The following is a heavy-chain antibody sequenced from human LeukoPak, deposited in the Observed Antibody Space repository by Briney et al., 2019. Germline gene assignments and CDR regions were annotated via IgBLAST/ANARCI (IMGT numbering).Heavy chain of an antibody. CDR1: GYTFTGYY. Sequence: ASAKVSCKASGYTFTGYYVHWGRQDPRQRLEGMGWISPNSGGTDYAQKFQGRVTMTRDTSISTAYMELGRLRSDDTAVYYCARDSSGGYPDYWGQGTLVTVSA. CDR2: ISPNSGGT. D-gene: IGHD1-26*01. CDR3: ARDSSGGYPDY. J-gene: IGHJ4*02. V-gene: IGHV1-2*02.